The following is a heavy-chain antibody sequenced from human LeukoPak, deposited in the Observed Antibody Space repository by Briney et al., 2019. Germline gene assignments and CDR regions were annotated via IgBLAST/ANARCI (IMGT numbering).Heavy chain of an antibody. CDR1: GFNFRNYG. CDR2: IWYDGSNK. Sequence: GGSLRLSCAACGFNFRNYGMLWVRQAPGKGLEWVAVIWYDGSNKYCSDSVKGRFTISRDNSKNTLYLQMNSLRAEDTAVSYRATTSSRGPQSAEYFQYWGQGTLVTVSS. J-gene: IGHJ1*01. V-gene: IGHV3-33*01. CDR3: ATTSSRGPQSAEYFQY. D-gene: IGHD6-6*01.